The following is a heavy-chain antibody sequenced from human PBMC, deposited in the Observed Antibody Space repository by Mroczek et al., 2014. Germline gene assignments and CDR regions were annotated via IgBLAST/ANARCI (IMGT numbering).Heavy chain of an antibody. CDR2: INHSGST. J-gene: IGHJ3*02. D-gene: IGHD3-3*01. CDR1: GGSFSGYY. Sequence: QVQLQQWGAGLLKPSETLSLTCAVYGGSFSGYYWSWIRQPPGKGLEWIGEINHSGSTNYNPSLKSRVTISVDTSKNQFSLKLSSVTAADTAVYYCAREGPRPSGRDAFDIWGQGTMVTVSS. CDR3: AREGPRPSGRDAFDI. V-gene: IGHV4-34*01.